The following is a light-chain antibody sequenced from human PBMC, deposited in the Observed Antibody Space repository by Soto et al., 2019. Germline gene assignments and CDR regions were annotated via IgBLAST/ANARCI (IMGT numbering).Light chain of an antibody. V-gene: IGLV2-14*03. CDR2: EVT. Sequence: QSVLTQTASVSGSPGQSITISCTGTSSDVGGYNFVSWYQQHPGKAPKLIIHEVTNRPSGVSGRFSGSKSGNTAFLTISGLQAEDEAVYYCCSHSSSITWMFGGGTKLTVL. CDR3: CSHSSSITWM. CDR1: SSDVGGYNF. J-gene: IGLJ3*02.